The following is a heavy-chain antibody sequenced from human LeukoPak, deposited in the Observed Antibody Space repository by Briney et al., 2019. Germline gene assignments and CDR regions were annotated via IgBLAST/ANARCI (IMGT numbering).Heavy chain of an antibody. Sequence: GGSLRLSCAASGFTFSTYSMNWVRQAPGKGLEWVSSISSNSRYIYYADSVKGRFTISRDNARSSLFLQMNSLRAEDTAVYYCTKDPGHVLRSFDYSEYWGQGTRVTVSS. CDR1: GFTFSTYS. D-gene: IGHD3-9*01. V-gene: IGHV3-21*01. J-gene: IGHJ4*02. CDR2: ISSNSRYI. CDR3: TKDPGHVLRSFDYSEY.